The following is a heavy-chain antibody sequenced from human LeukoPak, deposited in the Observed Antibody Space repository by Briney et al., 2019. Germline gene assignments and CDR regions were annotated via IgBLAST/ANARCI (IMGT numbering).Heavy chain of an antibody. CDR3: ASHYYDSSGYYYGFDY. J-gene: IGHJ4*02. Sequence: EASVKVSCEASGGTFSSYAISWVRQAPGQGLEWMGGIIPIFGTANYAQKFQGRVTITADESTSTAYMELSSLRSEDTAVYYCASHYYDSSGYYYGFDYWGQGTLVTVSS. D-gene: IGHD3-22*01. CDR1: GGTFSSYA. V-gene: IGHV1-69*13. CDR2: IIPIFGTA.